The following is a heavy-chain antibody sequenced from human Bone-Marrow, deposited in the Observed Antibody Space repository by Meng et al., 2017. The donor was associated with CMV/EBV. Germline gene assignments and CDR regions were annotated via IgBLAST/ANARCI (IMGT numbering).Heavy chain of an antibody. CDR2: ISWNSGSI. V-gene: IGHV3-9*01. Sequence: SLKIFCAASGFTFDDYAMHWVRQAPGKGLEWVSGISWNSGSIGYADSVKGRFTISRDNAKNSLYLQMNSLRAEDTALYYCAKDKSYYYYYGMDVWGQGTTVTVSS. CDR1: GFTFDDYA. CDR3: AKDKSYYYYYGMDV. J-gene: IGHJ6*02.